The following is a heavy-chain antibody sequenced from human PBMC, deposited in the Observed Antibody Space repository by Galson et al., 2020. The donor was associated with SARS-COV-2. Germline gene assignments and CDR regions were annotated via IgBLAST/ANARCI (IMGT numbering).Heavy chain of an antibody. CDR3: VRGGDYFGSGSYTPRWWYGLAV. Sequence: GGSLRLSCVASGFTFSNYWMNWVRQAPGKGLEWVANINQDGNEEYFVDSVKGRFTISRDNVKKSFYLQMNSLRDEDTAIYYCVRGGDYFGSGSYTPRWWYGLAVWGQGTTVIVSS. J-gene: IGHJ6*02. D-gene: IGHD3-10*01. CDR2: INQDGNEE. V-gene: IGHV3-7*03. CDR1: GFTFSNYW.